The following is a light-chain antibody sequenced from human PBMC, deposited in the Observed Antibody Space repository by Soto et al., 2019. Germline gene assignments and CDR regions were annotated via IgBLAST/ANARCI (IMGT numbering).Light chain of an antibody. V-gene: IGKV1-39*01. J-gene: IGKJ1*01. CDR1: QTITNY. CDR2: ATD. CDR3: QQSYNTPQT. Sequence: DIQMTQSPSSLSASVGDRVTITCRASQTITNYLNWYQQQSGKAPKILIYATDTLQSGVPSRFSGRGSRTDYTLTISSLQPEDFATYYCQQSYNTPQTFRQGTKVDLK.